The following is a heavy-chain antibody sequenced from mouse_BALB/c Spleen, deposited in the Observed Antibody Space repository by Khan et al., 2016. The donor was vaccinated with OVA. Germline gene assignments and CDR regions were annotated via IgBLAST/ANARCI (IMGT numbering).Heavy chain of an antibody. CDR1: GYTFINYW. V-gene: IGHV1-7*01. Sequence: QVQLKQSGAELAKPGASVKMSCKASGYTFINYWILWVKQRPGQGLEWIGYINPSTGYTEYNQNFKDKATLTADKSSSTASMQLSSLTSEDSAVYYCERRGLRWDFDYWGQGTTLTVAS. CDR3: ERRGLRWDFDY. J-gene: IGHJ2*01. CDR2: INPSTGYT. D-gene: IGHD1-1*01.